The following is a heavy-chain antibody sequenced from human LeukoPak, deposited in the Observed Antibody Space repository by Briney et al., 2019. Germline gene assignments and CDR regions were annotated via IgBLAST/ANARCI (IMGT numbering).Heavy chain of an antibody. CDR3: ARSHSSSWYGDCFDY. D-gene: IGHD6-13*01. CDR1: GFTFSSYS. CDR2: ISSSSSYI. J-gene: IGHJ4*02. V-gene: IGHV3-21*01. Sequence: GGSLRLTCAASGFTFSSYSMNWVRQAPGKGLEWVSSISSSSSYIYYADSVKGRFTISRDNAKNSLYLQMNSLRAEDTAVYYCARSHSSSWYGDCFDYWGQGTLVTVSS.